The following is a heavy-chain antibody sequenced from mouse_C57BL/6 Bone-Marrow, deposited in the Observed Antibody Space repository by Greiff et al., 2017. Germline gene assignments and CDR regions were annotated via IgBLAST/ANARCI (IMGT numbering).Heavy chain of an antibody. CDR3: ARDYYGSSPYYYAMDY. V-gene: IGHV1-85*01. J-gene: IGHJ4*01. Sequence: VQLQQSGPELVKPGASVKLSCKASGYTFTSYDINWVKQRPGQGLEWIGWIYPRDGSTKYNEKFKGKATLTADKSSSTAYMELRSLTSEDSAVYFCARDYYGSSPYYYAMDYWGQGTSVTVSS. CDR2: IYPRDGST. D-gene: IGHD1-1*01. CDR1: GYTFTSYD.